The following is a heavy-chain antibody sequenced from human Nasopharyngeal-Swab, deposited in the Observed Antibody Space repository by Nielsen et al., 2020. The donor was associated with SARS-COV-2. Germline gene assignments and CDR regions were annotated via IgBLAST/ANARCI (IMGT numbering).Heavy chain of an antibody. V-gene: IGHV4-34*01. J-gene: IGHJ6*02. CDR3: ARGGGYFDWFQPPLGYYGMDV. Sequence: SETLSLTCAVYGVSFSGYYWSWIRQPPGKGLEWIGEINHSGSTNYNPSLKSRVTISLDTSKTQFSLKLSTVPAADTAVYYCARGGGYFDWFQPPLGYYGMDVWGQGTTVTVSS. CDR1: GVSFSGYY. D-gene: IGHD3-9*01. CDR2: INHSGST.